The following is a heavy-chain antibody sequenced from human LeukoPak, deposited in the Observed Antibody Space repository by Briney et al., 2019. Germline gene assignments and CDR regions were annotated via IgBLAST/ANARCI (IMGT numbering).Heavy chain of an antibody. D-gene: IGHD6-19*01. V-gene: IGHV3-23*01. CDR2: ISGSGGST. CDR3: AKMGVVAGITTGPYYFDY. Sequence: GGSLRLSCAASGFTFSSYAMSWVGQAPGKGLEWVSAISGSGGSTYYADSVKGRFTISRDNSKNTLYLQMNSLRAEDTAVYYCAKMGVVAGITTGPYYFDYWGQGTLVTVSS. J-gene: IGHJ4*02. CDR1: GFTFSSYA.